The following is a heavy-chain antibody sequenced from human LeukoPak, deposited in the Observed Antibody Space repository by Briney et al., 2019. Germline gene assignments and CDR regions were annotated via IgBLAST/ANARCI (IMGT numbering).Heavy chain of an antibody. D-gene: IGHD1-26*01. CDR2: ISGSGGST. Sequence: GGSLRLSCAASGFTFSSYAMSWVRQAPGKGREWVSAISGSGGSTYYADSVKGRFTISRDNSKNPLYLQMNSLRAEDTAVYYCAKGSGYYSYYGMDVWGQGTTVTVSS. V-gene: IGHV3-23*01. CDR3: AKGSGYYSYYGMDV. J-gene: IGHJ6*02. CDR1: GFTFSSYA.